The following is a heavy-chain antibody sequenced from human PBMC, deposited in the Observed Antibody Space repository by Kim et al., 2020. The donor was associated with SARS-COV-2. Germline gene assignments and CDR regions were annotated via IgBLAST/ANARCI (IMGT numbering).Heavy chain of an antibody. V-gene: IGHV4-59*01. J-gene: IGHJ4*02. CDR1: GGSMNSYY. Sequence: SETLSLTCTVSGGSMNSYYWSWIRQPPGKGLEWIGYIFDSGVTNYNPSLRSRVTISADTSKSQFSLKLNSVTAADSAVYYCARGPWGGMGGYWGQGTLVTVSS. CDR2: IFDSGVT. CDR3: ARGPWGGMGGY. D-gene: IGHD7-27*01.